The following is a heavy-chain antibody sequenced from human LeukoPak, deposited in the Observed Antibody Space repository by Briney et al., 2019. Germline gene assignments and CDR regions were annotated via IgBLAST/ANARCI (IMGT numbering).Heavy chain of an antibody. J-gene: IGHJ4*02. Sequence: GGSLRLSCAASGFTFSSYSMNWVRQAPGKGLEWVSSISSSSSYIYYADSVKGRFTISRDNSKNTLYLQMNSLRAEDTAVYYCAKRRLLWFGEGKYYFDYWGQGTLVTVSS. CDR2: ISSSSSYI. CDR3: AKRRLLWFGEGKYYFDY. D-gene: IGHD3-10*01. V-gene: IGHV3-21*04. CDR1: GFTFSSYS.